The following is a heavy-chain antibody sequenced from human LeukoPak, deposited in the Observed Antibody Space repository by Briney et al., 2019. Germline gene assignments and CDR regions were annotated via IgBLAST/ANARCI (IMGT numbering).Heavy chain of an antibody. V-gene: IGHV1-18*01. CDR3: ASVDTAMENWFDP. CDR1: GYTFTSNG. CDR2: ISAYNGNT. D-gene: IGHD5-18*01. Sequence: GASVKVSCKASGYTFTSNGISWVRQAPGQGLEWMGWISAYNGNTNYAQKLQGRVTMTTDTSTSTAYMELRSLRSDDTAVYYCASVDTAMENWFDPWGQGTLVTVSS. J-gene: IGHJ5*02.